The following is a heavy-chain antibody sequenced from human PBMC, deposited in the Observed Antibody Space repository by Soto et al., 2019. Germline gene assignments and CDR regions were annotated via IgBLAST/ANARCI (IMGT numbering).Heavy chain of an antibody. CDR1: GYTFTTYD. CDR3: ARDKGEMATTKGYFDY. Sequence: GASVKVSCKASGYTFTTYDVNWLRQATGQGLEWVGWMNTNSGKTGSAQKFQGRVTMTRDTSTTTAYMELSSLRSEDTAVYYCARDKGEMATTKGYFDYWGQGTLVTVSS. V-gene: IGHV1-8*01. CDR2: MNTNSGKT. D-gene: IGHD5-12*01. J-gene: IGHJ4*02.